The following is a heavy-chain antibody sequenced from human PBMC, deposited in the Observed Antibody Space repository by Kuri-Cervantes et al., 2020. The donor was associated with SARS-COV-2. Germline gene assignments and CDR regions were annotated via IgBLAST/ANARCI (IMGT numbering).Heavy chain of an antibody. V-gene: IGHV3-11*04. Sequence: LSLTCTVSGGSISSGDYYWSWVRQAPGKGLEWVSAISGSGGSTYYADSVKGRFTISRDNAKNSLYLQMNSLRAEDTAVYYCARAGSSGWYWFDPWGQGTLVTVSS. CDR2: ISGSGGST. D-gene: IGHD6-19*01. J-gene: IGHJ5*02. CDR3: ARAGSSGWYWFDP. CDR1: GGSISSGDYY.